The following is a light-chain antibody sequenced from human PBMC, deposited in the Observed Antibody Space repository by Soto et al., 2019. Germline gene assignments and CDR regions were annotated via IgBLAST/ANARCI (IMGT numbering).Light chain of an antibody. V-gene: IGLV2-8*01. Sequence: QSALTQPPSASGSPGQSVTISCTGTSSDVGGYNYVSWYQQHPGKAPKLMIYEVTKRPSGVPDRFSGSKSGNTASLTVSGLLAEDEADYYCSSHAGIINVEFGGGTKLTVL. CDR2: EVT. CDR1: SSDVGGYNY. CDR3: SSHAGIINVE. J-gene: IGLJ3*02.